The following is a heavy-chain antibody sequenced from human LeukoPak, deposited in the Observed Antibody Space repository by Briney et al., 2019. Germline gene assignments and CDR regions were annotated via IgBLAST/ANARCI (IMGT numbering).Heavy chain of an antibody. CDR1: GGSISSYY. V-gene: IGHV4-59*01. Sequence: SETLSPTCTVSGGSISSYYWSWIRQPPGKGLEWIGYIYYSGSTNYNPSLKSRVTISVDTSKNQFSLKLSSVTAADTAVYYCARKRIFGVVIIRAPTAMDVWGQGTTVTVSS. CDR2: IYYSGST. J-gene: IGHJ6*02. D-gene: IGHD3-3*01. CDR3: ARKRIFGVVIIRAPTAMDV.